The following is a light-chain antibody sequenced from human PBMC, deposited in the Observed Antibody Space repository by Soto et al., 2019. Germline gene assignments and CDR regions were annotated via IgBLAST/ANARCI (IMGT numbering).Light chain of an antibody. J-gene: IGLJ2*01. Sequence: QSVLTQPPSVSAAPGQKVTISCSGSSSNIGNNYVSWYQQLPGTAPKLLIYDNNKRPSGIFDRFSGSKSGTSATLGITRLQTLAEADYYSGTWDSSLSAVVFGGGTKLTVL. CDR2: DNN. CDR3: GTWDSSLSAVV. V-gene: IGLV1-51*01. CDR1: SSNIGNNY.